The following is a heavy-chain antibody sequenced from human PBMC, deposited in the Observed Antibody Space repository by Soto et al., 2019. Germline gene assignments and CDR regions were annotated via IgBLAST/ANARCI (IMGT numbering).Heavy chain of an antibody. J-gene: IGHJ4*02. V-gene: IGHV3-30*03. Sequence: QVQLVESGGGVVQPGKSLRLSCAASGFTFSGYGMHWVRQAPGKGLEWVAVISYDGNDKYFADSVKGRFTISRDTSKNTLYLQITSLRAGDTAVYYCTALGYYDASRGGGYWGQGTLVTVSS. CDR3: TALGYYDASRGGGY. CDR2: ISYDGNDK. CDR1: GFTFSGYG. D-gene: IGHD3-22*01.